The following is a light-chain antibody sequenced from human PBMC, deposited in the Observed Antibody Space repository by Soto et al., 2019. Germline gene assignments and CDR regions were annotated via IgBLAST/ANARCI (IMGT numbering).Light chain of an antibody. Sequence: DIQMTQSPSSVSASVGDRVTITCRASQDILSWLAWYQQKPGEAPRLLIYASSNLQSGVPSRFSGSGSGTDFTLTISSLQPEDFATYYCQQANSFPITFGPGKRLDIK. J-gene: IGKJ3*01. V-gene: IGKV1-12*01. CDR2: ASS. CDR1: QDILSW. CDR3: QQANSFPIT.